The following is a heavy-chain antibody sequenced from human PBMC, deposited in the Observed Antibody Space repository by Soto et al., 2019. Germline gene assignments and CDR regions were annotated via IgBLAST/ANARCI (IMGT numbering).Heavy chain of an antibody. CDR3: ARGPEAPLTTRASYDSSGYYWFDP. Sequence: LPETLSLTCAVYGGSFSGYYWSWIRQPPGKGLEWIGEINHSGSTNYNPSLKSRVTISVDTPKNQFSLKLSSVTAADTAVYYCARGPEAPLTTRASYDSSGYYWFDPWGQGTLVTVSS. D-gene: IGHD3-22*01. CDR2: INHSGST. CDR1: GGSFSGYY. V-gene: IGHV4-34*01. J-gene: IGHJ5*02.